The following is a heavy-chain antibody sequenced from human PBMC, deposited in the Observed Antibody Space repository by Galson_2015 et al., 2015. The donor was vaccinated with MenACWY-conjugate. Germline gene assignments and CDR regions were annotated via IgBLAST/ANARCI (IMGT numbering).Heavy chain of an antibody. J-gene: IGHJ5*02. V-gene: IGHV3-30*04. CDR2: ISYDGSNK. CDR3: ATAPEALSS. D-gene: IGHD6-6*01. Sequence: SLRLSCAASGFTFSSYAMHWVRQAPGKGLEWVAVISYDGSNKYYADSVKGRLTISRDNSKNTLYLQMNSLRAEDTAVYYCATAPEALSSWGQGTLVTVSS. CDR1: GFTFSSYA.